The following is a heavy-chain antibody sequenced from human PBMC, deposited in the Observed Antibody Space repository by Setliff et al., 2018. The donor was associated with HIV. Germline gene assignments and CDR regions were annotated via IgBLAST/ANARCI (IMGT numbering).Heavy chain of an antibody. CDR1: GYTFTAYY. V-gene: IGHV1-2*02. CDR3: ARGTDFWSGSSNFDY. CDR2: INPNSGGT. D-gene: IGHD3-3*01. J-gene: IGHJ4*02. Sequence: ASVMVSCKAYGYTFTAYYMHWVRQAPGQGLEWMGWINPNSGGTNYAQKFRGRVTMTRDTSINTAHMYLSSLRSDDTAIYFCARGTDFWSGSSNFDYWGQGTQVTVSS.